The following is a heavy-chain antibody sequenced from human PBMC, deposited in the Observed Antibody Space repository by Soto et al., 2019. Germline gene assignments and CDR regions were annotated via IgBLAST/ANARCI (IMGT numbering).Heavy chain of an antibody. CDR1: GYTFIYYA. J-gene: IGHJ4*02. CDR2: INAGNGNT. CDR3: ARGAMANFDY. D-gene: IGHD5-18*01. V-gene: IGHV1-3*01. Sequence: SVKVSCKASGYTFIYYAIHWVRQAPGQRLEWMGWINAGNGNTKYSQKVQGRATISADESLTSSYLELRSLRSEDTGVYFCARGAMANFDYWGQGTAVTVSS.